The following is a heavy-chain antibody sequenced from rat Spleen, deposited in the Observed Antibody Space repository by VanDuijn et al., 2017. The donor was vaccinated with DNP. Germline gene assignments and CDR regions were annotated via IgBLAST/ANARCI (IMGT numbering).Heavy chain of an antibody. CDR2: ISYDGRNT. Sequence: EVQLVESGGGLVQPGRSLKLSCAASGFIFSDYAMAWVRQVPKKGLEWVATISYDGRNTYYRDSVTGRFTISRDNAKNTLHLQMDGLRSEDTAIYYCARVWEPWGQGVMVTVSS. CDR3: ARVWEP. V-gene: IGHV5-17*01. J-gene: IGHJ2*01. D-gene: IGHD4-6*01. CDR1: GFIFSDYA.